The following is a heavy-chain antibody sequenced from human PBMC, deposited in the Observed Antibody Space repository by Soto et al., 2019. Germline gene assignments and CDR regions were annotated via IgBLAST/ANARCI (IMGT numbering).Heavy chain of an antibody. J-gene: IGHJ6*02. CDR1: GGSISSGGYY. D-gene: IGHD3-9*01. Sequence: QVQLQESGPGLVKPSQTLSLTCTVSGGSISSGGYYWSWIRQHPGKGLEWIGYISYSGSTYYNPSLKSRVTISLGTSKNQFSLKLSSVTAADTAVYFCAREVSDILTGYDYGMDVWGQGTTVTVSS. CDR2: ISYSGST. CDR3: AREVSDILTGYDYGMDV. V-gene: IGHV4-31*03.